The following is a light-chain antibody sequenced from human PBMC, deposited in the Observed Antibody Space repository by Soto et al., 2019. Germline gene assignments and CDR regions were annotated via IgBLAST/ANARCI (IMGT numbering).Light chain of an antibody. CDR2: EVN. V-gene: IGLV2-8*01. CDR1: SSDVGGYNS. J-gene: IGLJ3*02. Sequence: QSALTQPPSASGSPGQSVTISCAGTSSDVGGYNSVSWYQQHPGKAPKLMIYEVNKRPSGVPDRFSGSKSGNTASLTVSGLQAEDEADYYCSSYADSTNLVFGGGTKLTVL. CDR3: SSYADSTNLV.